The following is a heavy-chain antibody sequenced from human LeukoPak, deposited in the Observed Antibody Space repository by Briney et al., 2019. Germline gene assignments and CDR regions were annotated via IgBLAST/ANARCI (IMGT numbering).Heavy chain of an antibody. CDR2: ISAYNGNT. CDR1: GYTFTSYG. CDR3: ARGFPPRTYYDSSGYYSYYFDY. J-gene: IGHJ4*02. V-gene: IGHV1-18*01. Sequence: ASVKVSCKASGYTFTSYGISWVRQAPGQGLEWMGWISAYNGNTNYAQKLQGRVTMTTDTSTSTAYMELRSLRSDDTAIYYCARGFPPRTYYDSSGYYSYYFDYWGQGTLVTVSS. D-gene: IGHD3-22*01.